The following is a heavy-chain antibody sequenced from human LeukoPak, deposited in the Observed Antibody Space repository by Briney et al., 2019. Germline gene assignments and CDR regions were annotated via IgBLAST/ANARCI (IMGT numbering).Heavy chain of an antibody. D-gene: IGHD5-18*01. CDR3: AKAARGYSYGYDAADY. CDR2: ISGSGGST. CDR1: GFTFSSYS. V-gene: IGHV3-23*01. Sequence: GGSLRLSCAASGFTFSSYSMNWVRQAPGKGLEWVSAISGSGGSTYYADSVKGRFTISRDNSKNTLYLQMNSLRAEDTAVYYCAKAARGYSYGYDAADYWGQGTLVTVSS. J-gene: IGHJ4*02.